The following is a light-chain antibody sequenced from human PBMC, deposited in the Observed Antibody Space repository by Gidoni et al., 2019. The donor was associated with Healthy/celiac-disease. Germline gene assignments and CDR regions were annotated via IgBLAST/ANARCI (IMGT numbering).Light chain of an antibody. CDR3: QQYNNWPPWT. CDR1: QSVSSN. Sequence: DIVMTHSTATLSVSPGERATLSCRASQSVSSNLAWYQQKPGQAPRLLIYGASTRATGIPARFSGSGSGTEFTLTISSLQSEDFAVYYCQQYNNWPPWTFGQGTKVEIK. CDR2: GAS. J-gene: IGKJ1*01. V-gene: IGKV3-15*01.